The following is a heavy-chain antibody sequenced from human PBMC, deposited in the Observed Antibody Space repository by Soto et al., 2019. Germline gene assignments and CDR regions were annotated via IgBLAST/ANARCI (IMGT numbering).Heavy chain of an antibody. D-gene: IGHD1-1*01. CDR2: TYYRSKWNN. V-gene: IGHV6-1*01. CDR3: ARGHAGTMDV. Sequence: SQTLSLTCAISGDSVSNNGAAWNWSRQSPSRGLQWLGRTYYRSKWNNDYAVSVKSRITINPDTSKNQFSLQLNSVTPEDTAVYYCARGHAGTMDVWGQGTTVTVSS. CDR1: GDSVSNNGAA. J-gene: IGHJ6*02.